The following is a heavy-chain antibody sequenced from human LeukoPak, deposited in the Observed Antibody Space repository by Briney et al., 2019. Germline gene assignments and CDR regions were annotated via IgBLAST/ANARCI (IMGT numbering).Heavy chain of an antibody. D-gene: IGHD5-24*01. Sequence: SVKVSCKASGGTFSNYAISRVRQAPGQGLEWMGGSIPIFGATKYAQKFQGRVTIATDESTSTAYMELSSLRSEDTTVYYCARGRWLPLYYMDVWGKGTTVTVSS. CDR3: ARGRWLPLYYMDV. CDR1: GGTFSNYA. J-gene: IGHJ6*03. CDR2: SIPIFGAT. V-gene: IGHV1-69*05.